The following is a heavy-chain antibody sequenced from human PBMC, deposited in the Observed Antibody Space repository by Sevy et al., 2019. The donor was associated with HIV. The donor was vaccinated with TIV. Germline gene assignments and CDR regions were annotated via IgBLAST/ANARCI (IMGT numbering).Heavy chain of an antibody. J-gene: IGHJ6*02. CDR1: GFTFSDHY. CDR2: INDSSDRAI. V-gene: IGHV3-11*01. Sequence: GGSLRLSCVASGFTFSDHYMSWVRQAPGKGLEWISYINDSSDRAIFYADSVKGRFTISRDNAKRSLYLDINSLRVDDTAIYYCASVARGSGSYFEYGMDVWGQGTSVTVSS. CDR3: ASVARGSGSYFEYGMDV. D-gene: IGHD3-10*01.